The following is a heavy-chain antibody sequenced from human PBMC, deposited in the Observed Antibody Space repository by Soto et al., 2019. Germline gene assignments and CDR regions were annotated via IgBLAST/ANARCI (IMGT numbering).Heavy chain of an antibody. J-gene: IGHJ4*02. Sequence: QVQLVQSESEVKKPGASVRVSCKASGYTFTSYGISWVRQAPGQGLEWMGWISAYNGNTNYAQKLQCRVTMTTDTSTSTAYMELRSLRSDDTAVYYCARSGCSGGSCYSYYFDYWGQGTLVTVSS. V-gene: IGHV1-18*01. CDR1: GYTFTSYG. CDR2: ISAYNGNT. D-gene: IGHD2-15*01. CDR3: ARSGCSGGSCYSYYFDY.